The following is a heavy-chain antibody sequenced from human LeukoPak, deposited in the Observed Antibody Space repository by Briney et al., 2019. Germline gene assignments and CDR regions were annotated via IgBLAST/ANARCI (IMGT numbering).Heavy chain of an antibody. Sequence: SETLSLTCTVSGGSISSYYWSWIRQPPGKGLEWIGYIFYSGSTNYNPSLKSRVTISVDTSKNQFFPRLNSVTAADTAVYYCARIRYYDSRGYQGPFDYWGQGTLVTVSS. D-gene: IGHD3-22*01. CDR1: GGSISSYY. V-gene: IGHV4-59*01. CDR3: ARIRYYDSRGYQGPFDY. J-gene: IGHJ4*02. CDR2: IFYSGST.